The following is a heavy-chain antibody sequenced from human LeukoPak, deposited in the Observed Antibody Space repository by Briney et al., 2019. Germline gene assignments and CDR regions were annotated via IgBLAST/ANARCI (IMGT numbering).Heavy chain of an antibody. CDR1: GYTFTSYD. D-gene: IGHD6-19*01. Sequence: ASVKVSCKASGYTFTSYDINWVRQATGQGLEWMGWMNPNSGNTGYAQKFQGRVTITRNTSISTAYMELSSLRSDDTAVYYCAREMAVAGSGVIDSWGQGTLVTVSS. CDR3: AREMAVAGSGVIDS. J-gene: IGHJ4*02. V-gene: IGHV1-8*03. CDR2: MNPNSGNT.